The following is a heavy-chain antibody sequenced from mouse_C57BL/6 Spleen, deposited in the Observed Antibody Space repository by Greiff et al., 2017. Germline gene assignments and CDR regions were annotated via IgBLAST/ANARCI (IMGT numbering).Heavy chain of an antibody. V-gene: IGHV2-5*01. CDR1: GFSLTSYG. J-gene: IGHJ4*01. Sequence: QVHVKQSGPGLVQPSQSLSITCTVSGFSLTSYGVHWVRQSPGKGLEWLGVIWRGGSTDYNAAFMSRLSITKDNSKSQVFFKMNSLQADDTAIYYCATPYYSNYEDAMDYWGQGTSVTVSS. CDR3: ATPYYSNYEDAMDY. D-gene: IGHD2-5*01. CDR2: IWRGGST.